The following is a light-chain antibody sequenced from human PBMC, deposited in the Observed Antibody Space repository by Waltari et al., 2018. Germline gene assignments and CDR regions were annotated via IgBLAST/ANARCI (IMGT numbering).Light chain of an antibody. Sequence: YVLTQPPSVSVTPGRTARIPGGGNNMGRKTVHWYQQKPGQATVLVVYEDKERPSGIPERFSASNSGNTATLTISGVAAGDEADYYCQVWDRTGDHVIFGGGTKLTVL. CDR3: QVWDRTGDHVI. CDR1: NMGRKT. CDR2: EDK. J-gene: IGLJ2*01. V-gene: IGLV3-21*03.